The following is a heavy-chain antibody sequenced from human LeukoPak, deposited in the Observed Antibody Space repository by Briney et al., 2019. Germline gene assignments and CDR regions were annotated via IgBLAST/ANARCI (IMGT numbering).Heavy chain of an antibody. V-gene: IGHV4-38-2*02. CDR3: ARSDGYGLVDI. J-gene: IGHJ3*02. CDR2: IYSSGST. Sequence: SETLSLTCTVSGYSISSGYYWGWIRQPPGKTLEWIGSIYSSGSTYYNSSLQGRVIIIIDTPKNHFSLTLSSVTAADTAVYYCARSDGYGLVDIWGQGTMVTVSS. D-gene: IGHD3-10*01. CDR1: GYSISSGYY.